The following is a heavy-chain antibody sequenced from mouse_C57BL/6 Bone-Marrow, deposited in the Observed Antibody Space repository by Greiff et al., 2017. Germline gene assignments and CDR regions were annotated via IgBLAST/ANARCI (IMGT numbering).Heavy chain of an antibody. CDR3: AGLYYYGSREPFYWYCDV. D-gene: IGHD1-1*01. CDR2: ISNLAYSI. CDR1: GFTFSDYG. V-gene: IGHV5-15*01. J-gene: IGHJ1*03. Sequence: EVKVVESGGGLVQPGGSLKLSCAASGFTFSDYGMAWVRQAPRKGPEWVAFISNLAYSIYYADTVTGRFTISRENAKNTLYLEMSSLRSEDTAMYYCAGLYYYGSREPFYWYCDVWGTGTTVTVSS.